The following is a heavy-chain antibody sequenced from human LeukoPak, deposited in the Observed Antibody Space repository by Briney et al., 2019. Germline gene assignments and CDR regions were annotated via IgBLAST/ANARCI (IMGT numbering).Heavy chain of an antibody. CDR3: TRDAY. V-gene: IGHV3-48*04. J-gene: IGHJ4*02. CDR2: ISSGSDTL. CDR1: GFDFSLYS. Sequence: GGSLRLSCAASGFDFSLYSMNWVRQAPGKGLEWISYISSGSDTLYYAESVKGRFTISRDNAKNSLYLQMNSLRAEDTAVYYCTRDAYWGQGTLVTVSS.